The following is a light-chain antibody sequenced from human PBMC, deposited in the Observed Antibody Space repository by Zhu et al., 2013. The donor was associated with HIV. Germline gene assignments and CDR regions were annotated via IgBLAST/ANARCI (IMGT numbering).Light chain of an antibody. CDR3: QQRVTWPLT. J-gene: IGKJ4*01. Sequence: EIVLTQSPVTLSVSPGERVILSCRASQSVASNLAWYQQRPGQAPRLLIYGASTRATGVPARFSGSGSGTEFTLTVSSLQSEDFAVYFCQQRVTWPLTFGGGTNVDIK. V-gene: IGKV3-15*01. CDR2: GAS. CDR1: QSVASN.